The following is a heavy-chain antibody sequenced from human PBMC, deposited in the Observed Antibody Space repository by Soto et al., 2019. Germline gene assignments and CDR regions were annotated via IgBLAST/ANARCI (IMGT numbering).Heavy chain of an antibody. J-gene: IGHJ6*02. D-gene: IGHD3-3*02. Sequence: GASVKVSCKASGYTFTSYDINWVRQATGQGLEWMGWMNPNSGNTGYAQKFQGRVTMTRNTSISTAYMELSSLRSEDTAVYYCARASARIFGVVLYYYYYGMDVWGQGTTVTVSS. CDR2: MNPNSGNT. CDR3: ARASARIFGVVLYYYYYGMDV. V-gene: IGHV1-8*01. CDR1: GYTFTSYD.